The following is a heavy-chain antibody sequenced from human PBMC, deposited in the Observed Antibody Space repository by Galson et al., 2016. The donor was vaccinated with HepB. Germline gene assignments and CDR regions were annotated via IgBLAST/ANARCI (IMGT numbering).Heavy chain of an antibody. CDR2: IIAVFRIG. Sequence: SVKVSCKASGGTFSNYAFSWVRQAPGQGLEWMGGIIAVFRIGNYAQKFQGRVKITADDPTSTAYMELSSLRSEDTAVYYCAREVPGSARGTHDAFDIWGQGTMVTVSS. D-gene: IGHD6-13*01. J-gene: IGHJ3*02. V-gene: IGHV1-69*13. CDR3: AREVPGSARGTHDAFDI. CDR1: GGTFSNYA.